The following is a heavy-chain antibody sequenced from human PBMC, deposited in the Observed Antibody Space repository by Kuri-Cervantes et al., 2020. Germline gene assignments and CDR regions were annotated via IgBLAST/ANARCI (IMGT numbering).Heavy chain of an antibody. D-gene: IGHD4-23*01. J-gene: IGHJ6*02. CDR2: ISYDGSNK. V-gene: IGHV3-30-3*01. CDR3: ARGYGGRWYYYYGMDV. CDR1: GFTFSSYA. Sequence: RGSLRLSCAASGFTFSSYAMHWVRQAPGKGLEWVAVISYDGSNKYYADSVKGRFTISRDNSKNTLYLQMNSLRAEDTAVYYCARGYGGRWYYYYGMDVWGQGTTVTVSS.